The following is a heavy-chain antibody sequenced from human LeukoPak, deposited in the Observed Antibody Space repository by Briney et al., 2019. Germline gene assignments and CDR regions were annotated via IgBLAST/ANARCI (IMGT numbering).Heavy chain of an antibody. CDR1: GFTFSTYS. D-gene: IGHD2-21*01. Sequence: PGGSLRLSCAASGFTFSTYSMNWARQAPGKGLEWVSTITSSSGYMYYADSVKGRFTISRDNAKNSLYLQMNSLRAEDTAVYYCARGQHCGGDCFYFDYWGQGTLVTVSS. J-gene: IGHJ4*02. CDR2: ITSSSGYM. CDR3: ARGQHCGGDCFYFDY. V-gene: IGHV3-21*01.